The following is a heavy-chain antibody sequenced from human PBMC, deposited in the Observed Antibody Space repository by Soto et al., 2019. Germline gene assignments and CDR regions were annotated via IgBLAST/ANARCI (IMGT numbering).Heavy chain of an antibody. CDR3: ATDHPYYYDGSAYDN. CDR2: IVVGSGNT. V-gene: IGHV1-58*01. J-gene: IGHJ4*02. Sequence: SVKVSCKASGFTFTSSAVQWVRQARGQRLEWIGWIVVGSGNTNYAQKFQERVTITRDMSTSTAYMELSSLRSEDTAVYYCATDHPYYYDGSAYDNWGLGTRVNVSS. D-gene: IGHD3-22*01. CDR1: GFTFTSSA.